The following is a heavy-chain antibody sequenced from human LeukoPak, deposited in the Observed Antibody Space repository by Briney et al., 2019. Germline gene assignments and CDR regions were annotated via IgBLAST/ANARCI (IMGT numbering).Heavy chain of an antibody. J-gene: IGHJ4*02. CDR1: GYTFTGYY. CDR3: ARVSGWPHSLIDY. CDR2: INPNSGGT. D-gene: IGHD6-19*01. Sequence: GASVKVSCKASGYTFTGYYMHWVRQAPGQGLEWMGWINPNSGGTNYAQKFQGRVTMTRDKSISTAYLQWSSLKASDTAMYYCARVSGWPHSLIDYWGQGTLVTVSS. V-gene: IGHV1-2*02.